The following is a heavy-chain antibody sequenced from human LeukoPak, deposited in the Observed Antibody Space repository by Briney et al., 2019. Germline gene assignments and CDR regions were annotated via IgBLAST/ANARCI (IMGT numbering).Heavy chain of an antibody. CDR3: ARSGTEWFDP. CDR1: GGSISSYY. D-gene: IGHD1-7*01. CDR2: IYYSGST. Sequence: PSETLSLTCNVSGGSISSYYWSWIRQPPGKGLKWIGYIYYSGSTNYNPSLKSRVTISVDTSKNQFSLKLSSVTAADTAVYYCARSGTEWFDPWGQGTLVTVSS. J-gene: IGHJ5*02. V-gene: IGHV4-59*01.